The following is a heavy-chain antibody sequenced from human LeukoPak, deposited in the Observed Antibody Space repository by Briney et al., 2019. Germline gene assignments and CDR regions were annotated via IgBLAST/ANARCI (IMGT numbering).Heavy chain of an antibody. Sequence: GGSLRLSCAASGFTFSSYAMTWVRQAPGKGLEWVSAISGSGGSTYYADSVKGRFTISRDNSKNTLYLQMNSLRAEDTAVYYCAKDRLAAAGPNWFDPWGQGTLVTVSS. CDR1: GFTFSSYA. J-gene: IGHJ5*02. D-gene: IGHD6-13*01. V-gene: IGHV3-23*01. CDR2: ISGSGGST. CDR3: AKDRLAAAGPNWFDP.